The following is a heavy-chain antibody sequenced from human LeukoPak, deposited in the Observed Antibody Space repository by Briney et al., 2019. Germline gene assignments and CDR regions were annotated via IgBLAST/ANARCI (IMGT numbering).Heavy chain of an antibody. CDR3: ARHVWLQPFDY. Sequence: SETLSLTCSVSGVSMNIYYWSWIRHSPGKGLEWIGYISYSGSTNYNPSLKSRVTLSVDTSKNQFSLKLSSVTAADTAVYYCARHVWLQPFDYWGQGTLVTVSS. J-gene: IGHJ4*02. V-gene: IGHV4-59*08. CDR1: GVSMNIYY. CDR2: ISYSGST. D-gene: IGHD3-9*01.